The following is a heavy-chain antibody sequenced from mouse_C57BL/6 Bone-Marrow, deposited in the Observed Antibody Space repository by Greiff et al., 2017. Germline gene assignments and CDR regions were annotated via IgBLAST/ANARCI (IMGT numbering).Heavy chain of an antibody. J-gene: IGHJ3*01. V-gene: IGHV1-18*01. CDR3: ARRYGYDGLAY. CDR2: INPNNGGT. CDR1: GYTFTDYN. Sequence: SGPELVKPGASVKIPCKASGYTFTDYNMDWVKQSHGKSLEWIGDINPNNGGTIYNQKFKGKATLTVDKSSSTAYMELRSLTSEDTAVYYCARRYGYDGLAYWGQGTLVTVSA. D-gene: IGHD2-2*01.